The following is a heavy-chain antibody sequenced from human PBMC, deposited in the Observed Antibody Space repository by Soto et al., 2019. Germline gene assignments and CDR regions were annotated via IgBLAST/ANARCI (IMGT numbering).Heavy chain of an antibody. CDR1: GFPFSTYG. D-gene: IGHD3-16*01. CDR3: ARGGLGAYWFDP. CDR2: IKGDGGAT. V-gene: IGHV3-74*01. J-gene: IGHJ5*02. Sequence: EVQLVESGGGLVQAGGSLSLSCAASGFPFSTYGLHWVRQAPGRGRMWFSRIKGDGGATNNADSVEGRFTISRDNAKNTVYLQVNSLRVEDTAVYYCARGGLGAYWFDPWGQGTRVTVSS.